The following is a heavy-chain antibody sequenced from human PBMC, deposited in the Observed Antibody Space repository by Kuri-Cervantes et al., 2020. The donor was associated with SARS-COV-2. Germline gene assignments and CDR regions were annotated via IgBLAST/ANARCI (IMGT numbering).Heavy chain of an antibody. V-gene: IGHV4-59*01. CDR3: TRAGYDNSGYYYSFDF. CDR1: GGSISSAY. D-gene: IGHD3-22*01. Sequence: SESLSLTCAVSGGSISSAYWSWIRQAPGKGLEWIGYLYSSGSTNYSPSLKSRVTMSVDTSKNQLSLELTSVTAADTAVYYCTRAGYDNSGYYYSFDFWGQGTLVTVSS. CDR2: LYSSGST. J-gene: IGHJ4*02.